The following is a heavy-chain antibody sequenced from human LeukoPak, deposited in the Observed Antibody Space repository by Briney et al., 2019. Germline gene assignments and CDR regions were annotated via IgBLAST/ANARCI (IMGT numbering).Heavy chain of an antibody. D-gene: IGHD3-22*01. CDR1: GFTFSSYW. V-gene: IGHV3-74*01. J-gene: IGHJ4*02. CDR3: AGHFGSGYYSGY. Sequence: GGSLRLSCAASGFTFSSYWMHWVRQAPGKGLVWVSRINSDGSSTSYADSVKGRFTVSRDNAKNTLYLQMNSLRAEDTAVYYCAGHFGSGYYSGYWGQGTLVTVSS. CDR2: INSDGSST.